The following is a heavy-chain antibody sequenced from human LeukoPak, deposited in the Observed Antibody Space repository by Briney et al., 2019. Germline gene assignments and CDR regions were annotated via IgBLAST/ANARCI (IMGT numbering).Heavy chain of an antibody. CDR3: ARSAAQRGGYYYYMDV. V-gene: IGHV4-34*01. CDR1: GGSFSGYY. CDR2: TNHSGST. J-gene: IGHJ6*03. D-gene: IGHD6-13*01. Sequence: SETLSLTCAVYGGSFSGYYWSWIRQPPGKGLEWIGETNHSGSTNYNPSLKSRVTISVDTSKNQFSLKLSSVTAADTAVYYCARSAAQRGGYYYYMDVWGKGTTVTVSS.